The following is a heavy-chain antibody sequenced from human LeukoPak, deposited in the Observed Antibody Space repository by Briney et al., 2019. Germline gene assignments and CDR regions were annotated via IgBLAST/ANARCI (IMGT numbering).Heavy chain of an antibody. D-gene: IGHD7-27*01. CDR2: IYYSGST. CDR1: GGSISSYY. V-gene: IGHV4-59*12. J-gene: IGHJ4*02. CDR3: ASSALTGDRVFDY. Sequence: SETLSLTCTVSGGSISSYYWSWIRQPPGKGLEWIGYIYYSGSTNYNPSLKSRVTISVDTSKNQFSLKLSSVTAADTAVYYCASSALTGDRVFDYWGQGTLVTVSS.